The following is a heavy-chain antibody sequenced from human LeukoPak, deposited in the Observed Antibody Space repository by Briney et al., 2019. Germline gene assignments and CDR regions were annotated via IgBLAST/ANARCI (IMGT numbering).Heavy chain of an antibody. CDR2: ISYDGSNK. CDR3: ARAKPPATVSSAFDI. Sequence: GGSLRLSCAASGFTFSSYAMHWVRQAPGKGLEWVAVISYDGSNKYYADSAKGRFTISRDNSKNTLYLQMNSLRAEDTAVYYCARAKPPATVSSAFDIWGQGTMVTVSS. D-gene: IGHD4-17*01. V-gene: IGHV3-30-3*01. J-gene: IGHJ3*02. CDR1: GFTFSSYA.